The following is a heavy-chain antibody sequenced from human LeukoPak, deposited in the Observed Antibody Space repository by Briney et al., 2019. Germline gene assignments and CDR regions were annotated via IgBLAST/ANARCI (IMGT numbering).Heavy chain of an antibody. CDR3: AKDRYSSGLIFDY. CDR1: GVTLSSYA. CDR2: ISSSGSGGNT. V-gene: IGHV3-23*01. J-gene: IGHJ4*02. Sequence: GGSLRLSCTASGVTLSSYAMSWARQAPGKGLEWVSGISSSGSGGNTYYADSVKGRFTISRDNSKNTLYLQMNSLRAEDTAVYYCAKDRYSSGLIFDYWGQGTLVTVSS. D-gene: IGHD6-19*01.